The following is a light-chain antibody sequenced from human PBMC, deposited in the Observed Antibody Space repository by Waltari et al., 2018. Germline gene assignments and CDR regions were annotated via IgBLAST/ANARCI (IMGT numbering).Light chain of an antibody. V-gene: IGLV3-10*01. CDR2: EDT. Sequence: SYELTQPPSVSVSPGQTARITCSGHELPRQYAYWFHQKSGQAPRLVIYEDTKRPSGIPERFSGSSSGTVATLTITGAQVDDEADYYCYSSDSTGLRVFGGGTTVVVL. CDR3: YSSDSTGLRV. CDR1: ELPRQY. J-gene: IGLJ1*01.